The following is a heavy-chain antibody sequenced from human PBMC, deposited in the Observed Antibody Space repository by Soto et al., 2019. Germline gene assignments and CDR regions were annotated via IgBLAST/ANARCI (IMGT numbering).Heavy chain of an antibody. CDR3: ARDRDNSMIKLGMDV. Sequence: EVQLVESGGGLVKPGGSLRLSCAASGFAFNTYSMNWVRQAPGKGLEWVASISSSSTFIYYADSVKGRFTISRDNAKKSLNLQMNSLRAEDTAVYYCARDRDNSMIKLGMDVWGQGTTVTVSS. CDR1: GFAFNTYS. D-gene: IGHD3-16*01. V-gene: IGHV3-21*01. J-gene: IGHJ6*02. CDR2: ISSSSTFI.